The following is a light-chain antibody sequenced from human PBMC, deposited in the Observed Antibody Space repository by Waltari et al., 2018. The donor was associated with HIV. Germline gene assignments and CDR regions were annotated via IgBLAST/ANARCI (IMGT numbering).Light chain of an antibody. J-gene: IGKJ1*01. CDR1: QSLVYSDGNTY. CDR3: MLGSHWPGT. CDR2: QVS. V-gene: IGKV2-30*01. Sequence: VVMTQSPLSLPVTLGQPASISCRSNQSLVYSDGNTYWNCFQHRPGQSPRRLLYQVSKRCAVVPDSFTASGSGTDFTLKISRVQADDVGFYYCMLGSHWPGTFGQGTKVEIK.